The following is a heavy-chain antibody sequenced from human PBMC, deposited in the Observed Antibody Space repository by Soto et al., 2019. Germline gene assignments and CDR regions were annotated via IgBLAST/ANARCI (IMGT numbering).Heavy chain of an antibody. V-gene: IGHV3-30*18. D-gene: IGHD2-2*01. CDR1: GFTFTSYG. CDR2: ISYDGSDK. CDR3: AKDLRSTDYYYGLDV. Sequence: PGGSLRLSCAASGFTFTSYGMHWVRQAPGKGLEWVAVISYDGSDKYYADSVKGRFTISRDNSKKTLYLQMNSLRDEDTAVYYCAKDLRSTDYYYGLDVWGQGTTVTVSS. J-gene: IGHJ6*02.